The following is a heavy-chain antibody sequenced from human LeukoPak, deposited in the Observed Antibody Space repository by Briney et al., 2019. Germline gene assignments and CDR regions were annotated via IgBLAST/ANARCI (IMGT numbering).Heavy chain of an antibody. CDR1: GFTVSTNY. CDR2: IYSGGSGGST. J-gene: IGHJ4*02. D-gene: IGHD6-19*01. Sequence: GGSLRLSCAASGFTVSTNYMSRVRQAPGKGLEWVSVIYSGGSGGSTYYADSVKGRFTISRDNSKNTLYLQMNSLRVEDTAVYYCGKDFPAVAMNYYFEYWGQGTLVTVSS. V-gene: IGHV3-66*02. CDR3: GKDFPAVAMNYYFEY.